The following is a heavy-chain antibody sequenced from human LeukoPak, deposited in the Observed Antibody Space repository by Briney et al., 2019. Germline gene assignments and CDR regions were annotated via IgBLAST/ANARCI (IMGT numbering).Heavy chain of an antibody. J-gene: IGHJ4*02. V-gene: IGHV3-53*01. CDR1: GFTVSSNY. Sequence: GGSLRLSCAVSGFTVSSNYMSWVRQAPGKGLEWVSVIYSGGSTYYADSVKGRFTISRDNSKNALYLQMNSLRVDDTAVYYCARDGDDTSGYFSPFDYWGQGTLVTVSS. CDR3: ARDGDDTSGYFSPFDY. CDR2: IYSGGST. D-gene: IGHD3-22*01.